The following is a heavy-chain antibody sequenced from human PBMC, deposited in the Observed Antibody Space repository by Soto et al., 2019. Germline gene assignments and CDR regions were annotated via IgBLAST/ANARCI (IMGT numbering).Heavy chain of an antibody. J-gene: IGHJ4*02. Sequence: QPGGSLRLSCAASGFTFSSYGMHWVRQAPGKGLEWVAVISYDGSNKYYADSVKGRFTISRDNSKDTLYLQMNSLRAEDTAVYYCAKDRSYYDSSGTIDYWGQGTLVTVSS. CDR1: GFTFSSYG. CDR3: AKDRSYYDSSGTIDY. V-gene: IGHV3-30*18. D-gene: IGHD3-22*01. CDR2: ISYDGSNK.